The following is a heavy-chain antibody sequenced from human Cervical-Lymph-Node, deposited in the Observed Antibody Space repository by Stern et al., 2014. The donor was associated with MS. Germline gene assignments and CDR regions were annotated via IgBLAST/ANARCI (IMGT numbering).Heavy chain of an antibody. V-gene: IGHV4-39*01. D-gene: IGHD6-6*01. CDR3: ARHKPSPLSSPRPLDY. Sequence: QVQLVQSGPGLLKPSETLSLTCTVSGGSITSSYHWGWIRQPPGKGLEWIGTIYYGGRTYYNPSLKSRLSLSVDTSKSQFSLMLPSVTASDTAVYYCARHKPSPLSSPRPLDYWGQGTLVAVSS. CDR2: IYYGGRT. J-gene: IGHJ4*02. CDR1: GGSITSSYH.